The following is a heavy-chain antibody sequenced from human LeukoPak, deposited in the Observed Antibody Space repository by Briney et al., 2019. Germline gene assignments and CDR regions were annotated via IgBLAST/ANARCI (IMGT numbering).Heavy chain of an antibody. J-gene: IGHJ4*02. CDR1: GGSISSSSYY. CDR2: IYYSGST. D-gene: IGHD1-1*01. V-gene: IGHV4-39*02. Sequence: SETLSLTCTVSGGSISSSSYYWGWIRQPPGKGLEWIGSIYYSGSTYYNPSLKSRVTISVDTSKNQFSLTLTSVTAADTALYFCTRELAGTTVEDWGQGTLVTVSS. CDR3: TRELAGTTVED.